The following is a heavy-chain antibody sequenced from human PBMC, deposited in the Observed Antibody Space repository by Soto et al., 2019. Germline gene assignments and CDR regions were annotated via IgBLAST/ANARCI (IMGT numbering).Heavy chain of an antibody. D-gene: IGHD6-19*01. CDR3: ARAVRIAEAAPSITYYFDS. Sequence: QVQLVQSGAEVKKPGASVKVSCKASGYTFTNYDINWVRQATGQGLEWMGWMNPNRGNTGYAQKFQGTATMTRQPHISPAYMELRSLSSDDTAVFSCARAVRIAEAAPSITYYFDSWGQGSLVTVSS. V-gene: IGHV1-8*01. CDR2: MNPNRGNT. J-gene: IGHJ4*02. CDR1: GYTFTNYD.